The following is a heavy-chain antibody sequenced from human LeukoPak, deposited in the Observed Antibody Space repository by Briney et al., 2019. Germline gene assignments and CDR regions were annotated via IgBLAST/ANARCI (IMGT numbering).Heavy chain of an antibody. CDR1: GFTFSSYG. J-gene: IGHJ4*02. Sequence: GSLRLSCAASGFTFSSYGMHWVRQAPGKGLEWVAVIWYDGSNKYYADSVKGRFTISRDNSKNTLYLQMNSLRAEDTAVYYCARDIGDWGFDYWGQGTLVTVSS. V-gene: IGHV3-33*01. D-gene: IGHD2-21*02. CDR3: ARDIGDWGFDY. CDR2: IWYDGSNK.